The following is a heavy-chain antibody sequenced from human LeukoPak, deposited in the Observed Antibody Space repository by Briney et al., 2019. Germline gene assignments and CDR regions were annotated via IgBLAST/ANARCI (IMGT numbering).Heavy chain of an antibody. CDR3: AKSYDSSGYDAFDI. D-gene: IGHD3-22*01. CDR2: ISWNSGSI. V-gene: IGHV3-9*01. CDR1: GFTFDDYA. J-gene: IGHJ3*02. Sequence: PGGSLRLSCAASGFTFDDYAMHWVRQAPGKGLEWVSGISWNSGSIGYADSVKGRFTISRDNAKNSLYLQMNSQRAEDTALYYCAKSYDSSGYDAFDIWGQGTMVTVSS.